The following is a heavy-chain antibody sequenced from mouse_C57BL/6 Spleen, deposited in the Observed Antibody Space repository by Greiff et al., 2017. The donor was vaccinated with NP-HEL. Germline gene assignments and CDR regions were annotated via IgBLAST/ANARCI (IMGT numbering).Heavy chain of an antibody. Sequence: VQLKESVAELVRPGASVKLSCTASGFNIKNTYMHWVKQRPEQGLEWIGRIDPANGNTKYAPKFQGKATITADTSSNTAYLQLSSLTSEDTAIYYCARYEPYSNGAMDYWGQGTSVTVSS. CDR1: GFNIKNTY. J-gene: IGHJ4*01. CDR3: ARYEPYSNGAMDY. V-gene: IGHV14-3*01. D-gene: IGHD2-5*01. CDR2: IDPANGNT.